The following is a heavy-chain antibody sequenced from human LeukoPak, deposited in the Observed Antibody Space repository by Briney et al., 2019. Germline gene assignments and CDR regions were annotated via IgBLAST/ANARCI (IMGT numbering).Heavy chain of an antibody. J-gene: IGHJ4*02. CDR2: IRGGGTVT. CDR1: GFTFSSYS. V-gene: IGHV3-48*01. Sequence: PGGSLRLSCEASGFTFSSYSMIWVRQPPGKGLEWVSYIRGGGTVTYYADSVKGRFTISRDNSKNTLYLQMNSLRAEDTAVYYCARDVGGIFDSWGQGTLVTVSS. D-gene: IGHD6-13*01. CDR3: ARDVGGIFDS.